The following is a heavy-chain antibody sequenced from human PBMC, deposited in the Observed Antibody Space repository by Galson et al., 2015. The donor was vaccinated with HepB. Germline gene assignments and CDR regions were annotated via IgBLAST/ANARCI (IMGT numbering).Heavy chain of an antibody. CDR3: AKAWFGSQTTYYFDY. CDR1: GFTFSIHA. Sequence: SLRLSCAASGFTFSIHAMSWVRQAPGKGLEWVSDIGSTGGSTYYADSVKGRFTISRDNSKNTLYLQMNSLRAEDTAVYYCAKAWFGSQTTYYFDYWGQGTLVTVSS. V-gene: IGHV3-23*01. D-gene: IGHD3-10*01. J-gene: IGHJ4*02. CDR2: IGSTGGST.